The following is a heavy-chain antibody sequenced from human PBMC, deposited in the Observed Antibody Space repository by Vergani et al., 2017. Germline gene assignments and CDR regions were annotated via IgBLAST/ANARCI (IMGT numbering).Heavy chain of an antibody. D-gene: IGHD3-22*01. CDR2: MNTNSGNT. CDR1: GYTFPSYD. Sequence: QVQLVQSGAEVKKPGASVKVSCKASGYTFPSYDINWVRQATGQGLEWMGWMNTNSGNTGYAQKFQGRVTMTRNTSISTAYMELSSLRSEDTAVYYCASGSTNDYDPVITEEFQHWGQGTLVTVSS. J-gene: IGHJ1*01. V-gene: IGHV1-8*01. CDR3: ASGSTNDYDPVITEEFQH.